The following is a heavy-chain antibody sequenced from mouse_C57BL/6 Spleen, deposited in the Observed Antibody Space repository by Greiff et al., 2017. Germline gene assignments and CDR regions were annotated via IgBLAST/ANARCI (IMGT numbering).Heavy chain of an antibody. V-gene: IGHV1-5*01. CDR2: IYPGNSDT. J-gene: IGHJ3*01. CDR3: TRYYYGSSYDAWFAY. Sequence: EVQLQQSGTVLARPGASVKMSCKTSGYTFTSYWMHWVKQRPGQGLEWIGAIYPGNSDTSYNQKFKGKDKLTAVTSASTAYMELSSLTNEDSAVYYCTRYYYGSSYDAWFAYWGQGTLVTVSA. CDR1: GYTFTSYW. D-gene: IGHD1-1*01.